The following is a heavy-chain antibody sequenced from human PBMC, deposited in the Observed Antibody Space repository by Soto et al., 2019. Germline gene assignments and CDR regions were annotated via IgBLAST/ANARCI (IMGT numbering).Heavy chain of an antibody. CDR3: ARGLMYYYDSSGYANFDY. D-gene: IGHD3-22*01. CDR1: GYTFTSYH. CDR2: INPSGGST. V-gene: IGHV1-46*01. Sequence: ASVQVSCKASGYTFTSYHMHCARRAPGQGLEWMGIINPSGGSTSYAQKFQGRVTITRDTSTTTVYMELSSLRSEDTAVYYCARGLMYYYDSSGYANFDYWGQGTLVTVSS. J-gene: IGHJ4*02.